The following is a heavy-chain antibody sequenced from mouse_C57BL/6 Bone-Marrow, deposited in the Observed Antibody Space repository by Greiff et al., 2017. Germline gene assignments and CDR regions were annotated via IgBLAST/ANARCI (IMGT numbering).Heavy chain of an antibody. Sequence: VQLQQSGAELVRPGASVTLSCKASGYTFTDYEMHWVKQTPVHGLDWIGAIDPETGGTAYNQKFKGKAILTADKSSSTAYMELRSLTSEDSAVYYCTRYHHSNYWYFDVWGTGTTVTVSS. D-gene: IGHD2-5*01. J-gene: IGHJ1*03. CDR3: TRYHHSNYWYFDV. V-gene: IGHV1-15*01. CDR1: GYTFTDYE. CDR2: IDPETGGT.